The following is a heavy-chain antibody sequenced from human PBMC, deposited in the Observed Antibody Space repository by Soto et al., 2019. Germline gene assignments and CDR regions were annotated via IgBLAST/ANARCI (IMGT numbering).Heavy chain of an antibody. V-gene: IGHV3-30-3*01. J-gene: IGHJ4*02. D-gene: IGHD2-15*01. CDR3: ARPVVAGTPDH. Sequence: QVQLVESGGGEVQPGTSLRLSCAASGFTFSRSPMHWVRQAPGKGLDWVGLISADGSSQHYADSVRGRFIISRDNFRSTVSLQMDRLRAEDTAVYYCARPVVAGTPDHWGQGTLVSVSS. CDR1: GFTFSRSP. CDR2: ISADGSSQ.